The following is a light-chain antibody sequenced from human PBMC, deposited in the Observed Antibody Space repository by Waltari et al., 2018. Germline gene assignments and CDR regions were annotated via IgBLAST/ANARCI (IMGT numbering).Light chain of an antibody. Sequence: QSVLTQPPSASGTPGQRVTIPCFGSTSNIEIHYVSWYQHIPGTTPKLLIHKYDQRPSGVPDRFSGSVSGTSASLAISGLRSEDEADYYCTAWDDNLSVVFGGGTKLTVL. J-gene: IGLJ3*02. CDR1: TSNIEIHY. CDR3: TAWDDNLSVV. CDR2: KYD. V-gene: IGLV1-47*01.